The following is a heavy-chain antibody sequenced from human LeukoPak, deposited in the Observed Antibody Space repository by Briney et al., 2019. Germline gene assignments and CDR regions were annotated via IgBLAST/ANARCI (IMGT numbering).Heavy chain of an antibody. V-gene: IGHV4-39*01. CDR3: ARHSIAVTDDC. J-gene: IGHJ4*02. D-gene: IGHD6-19*01. CDR2: IYYSRNT. CDR1: GGSTSSSSYY. Sequence: SETLSLTCTVSGGSTSSSSYYWGWIRQPPGKGLEWIGRIYYSRNTYYNPSLKSRVTISVDTSRNQFSLRLSSVTAADTAIYYCARHSIAVTDDCWGQGTLVTVSS.